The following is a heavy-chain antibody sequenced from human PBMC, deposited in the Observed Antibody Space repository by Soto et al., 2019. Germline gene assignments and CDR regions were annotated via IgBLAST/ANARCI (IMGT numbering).Heavy chain of an antibody. Sequence: QVELQESGPRLVKSSGTLSLTCEVSSGSISTGNWWSWVRQPPGKGLEWIVEIYYTGATNYNPSLKRRVTMTIDKSKDQFSLILTSATAADTAVYYCARVFSSGSGWMYYFDFWGQGLLVSVSS. CDR2: IYYTGAT. J-gene: IGHJ4*02. CDR3: ARVFSSGSGWMYYFDF. D-gene: IGHD6-25*01. CDR1: SGSISTGNW. V-gene: IGHV4-4*02.